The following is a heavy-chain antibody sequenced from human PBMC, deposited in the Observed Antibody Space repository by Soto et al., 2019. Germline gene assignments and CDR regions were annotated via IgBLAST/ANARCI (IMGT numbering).Heavy chain of an antibody. Sequence: QITLKESGPPLVKPTQTLTLTCTFSGFSLTTRGVGVGWIRQPPGKALECLALIYWDDYKRYSPSLQRRLSIANDTSKTQVVLTKNNVDPVDTDAYYRADMPDYYRYGWLDSWGQGTLVSVSS. CDR2: IYWDDYK. D-gene: IGHD3-9*01. V-gene: IGHV2-5*02. J-gene: IGHJ5*01. CDR1: GFSLTTRGVG. CDR3: ADMPDYYRYGWLDS.